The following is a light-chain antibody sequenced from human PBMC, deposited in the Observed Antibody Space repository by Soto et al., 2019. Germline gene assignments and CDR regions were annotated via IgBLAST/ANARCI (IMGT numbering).Light chain of an antibody. CDR2: DAS. CDR3: QQYDNLLLT. V-gene: IGKV1-33*01. Sequence: DIQMTQSPSSLSASVGDRVTITCQASQDISNYLNLYQQKPGKAPKLLIYDASNLETGVPSRFSGSGSGTDFPFTISSLQPEDIATYYCQQYDNLLLTFGGGTKVEIK. J-gene: IGKJ4*01. CDR1: QDISNY.